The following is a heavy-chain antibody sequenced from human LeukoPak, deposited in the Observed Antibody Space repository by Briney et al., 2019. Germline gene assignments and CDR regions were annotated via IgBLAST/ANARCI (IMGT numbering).Heavy chain of an antibody. D-gene: IGHD3-22*01. J-gene: IGHJ4*02. CDR1: GYSFTSNW. V-gene: IGHV5-51*01. Sequence: GESLKISCKGSGYSFTSNWIGWVRQMPGKGLEWMGIIYPGDSDTRYSPSFQGHVTISADKSISTAYLQWSSLKASDTAIYYCARDYSYDSSGGYYYYWGQGTLVTVSS. CDR3: ARDYSYDSSGGYYYY. CDR2: IYPGDSDT.